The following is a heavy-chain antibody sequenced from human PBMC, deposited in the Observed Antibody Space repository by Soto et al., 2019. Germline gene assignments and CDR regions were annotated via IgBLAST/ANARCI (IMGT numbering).Heavy chain of an antibody. CDR2: ISHDGTDR. D-gene: IGHD6-19*01. Sequence: GGSLRLSCEASGFTFSSYGMHWVRQAPGKGLEWVAAISHDGTDRYYANSVKGRSTISRDNSKNTLYLQMNSLRSEDTAIYYCPKGTAVAYQWFDPWGQGTLVTVSS. V-gene: IGHV3-30*18. J-gene: IGHJ5*02. CDR1: GFTFSSYG. CDR3: PKGTAVAYQWFDP.